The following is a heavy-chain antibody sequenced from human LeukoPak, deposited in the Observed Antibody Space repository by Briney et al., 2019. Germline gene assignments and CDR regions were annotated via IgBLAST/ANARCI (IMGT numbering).Heavy chain of an antibody. CDR2: ISSSSSYI. CDR1: GFTFSSYS. J-gene: IGHJ4*02. Sequence: GGSLKLSCAASGFTFSSYSMNWVRQAPGKGLEWVSSISSSSSYIYYADSVKGRFTISRDNAKSSLFLQMNSLRAEDTAVYYCRREPTYRELDYRGQGTLVTVSS. V-gene: IGHV3-21*01. CDR3: RREPTYRELDY.